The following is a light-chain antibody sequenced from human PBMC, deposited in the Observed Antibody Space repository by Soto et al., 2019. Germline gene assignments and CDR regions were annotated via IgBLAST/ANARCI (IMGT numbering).Light chain of an antibody. CDR1: QSVTSSY. J-gene: IGKJ4*01. CDR2: DAS. V-gene: IGKV3-20*01. CDR3: QQYGSSLLT. Sequence: EIVLTQSPGTLSLSPGERVTLSCRAVQSVTSSYLAWYQQKPGQAPRLLIYDASSRATGIPDRFSGSGSGTDFTLTISRLELEDFAVYYCQQYGSSLLTFGGGTKVDIK.